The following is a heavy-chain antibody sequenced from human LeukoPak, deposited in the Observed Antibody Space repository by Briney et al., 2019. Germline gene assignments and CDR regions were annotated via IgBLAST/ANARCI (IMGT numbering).Heavy chain of an antibody. V-gene: IGHV4-30-2*01. D-gene: IGHD2-21*02. CDR2: IYHSGST. J-gene: IGHJ4*02. Sequence: SQTLSLTCAVSGGSISSGGYSWSWIRQPPGKGLEWIGYIYHSGSTYYNPSLKSRVTISVDRSKNQFSLKLSSVAAADTAVYCCARATYCGGDCYPFDYWGQGTLVTVSS. CDR3: ARATYCGGDCYPFDY. CDR1: GGSISSGGYS.